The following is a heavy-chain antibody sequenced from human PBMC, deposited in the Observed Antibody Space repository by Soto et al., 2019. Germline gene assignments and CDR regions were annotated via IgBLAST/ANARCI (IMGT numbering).Heavy chain of an antibody. CDR1: GGTFSSYA. Sequence: GASVKVSCKASGGTFSSYAISWVRQAPGQGLEWMGGIIPIFGTANYAQKFQGRVTITADESTSTAYMELSSLRSEDTAVYYCARGGSSGSYYVNYFDYWGQGTLVTVPS. J-gene: IGHJ4*02. V-gene: IGHV1-69*13. CDR3: ARGGSSGSYYVNYFDY. D-gene: IGHD3-22*01. CDR2: IIPIFGTA.